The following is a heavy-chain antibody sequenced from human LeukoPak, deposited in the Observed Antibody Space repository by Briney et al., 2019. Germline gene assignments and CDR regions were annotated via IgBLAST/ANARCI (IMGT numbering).Heavy chain of an antibody. Sequence: SETLSLTCTVSGGSISSGDYYWSWIRQPPGKGLEWIGYIYYSGSTYYNPSLKSRVTISVDTSKNQFSLKVSSVAAADTAVYYCVRSSSGDDWYFDLWGRGTLVTVSS. CDR1: GGSISSGDYY. J-gene: IGHJ2*01. CDR3: VRSSSGDDWYFDL. CDR2: IYYSGST. V-gene: IGHV4-30-4*08. D-gene: IGHD2-21*02.